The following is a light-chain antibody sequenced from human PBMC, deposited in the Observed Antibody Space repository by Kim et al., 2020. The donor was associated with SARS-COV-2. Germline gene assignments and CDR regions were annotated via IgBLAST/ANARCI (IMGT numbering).Light chain of an antibody. CDR2: SNR. CDR3: AAWDASLSGHV. Sequence: GQRVTISCSGSRSNIGSNSVYWYQQLPGTAPKLRIYSNRQRPSGVPDRFSGSKSGTSASLAISGLRSEDEADYHCAAWDASLSGHVFGTGTKVTVL. J-gene: IGLJ1*01. V-gene: IGLV1-47*02. CDR1: RSNIGSNS.